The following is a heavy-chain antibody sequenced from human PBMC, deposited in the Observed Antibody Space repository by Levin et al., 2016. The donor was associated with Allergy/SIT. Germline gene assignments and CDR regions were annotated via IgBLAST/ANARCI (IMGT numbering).Heavy chain of an antibody. Sequence: SETLSLTCSVSGASFSSGGHYWSWIRQHPVKGLEWIGYIYHTGSTFYTPSFESRVSMSVDTSKKQFSLQLTSVTAADTAVYYCAAMSIYDNSGNYLSRYFFESWGQGTLVAVSS. D-gene: IGHD4-23*01. J-gene: IGHJ4*02. CDR1: GASFSSGGHY. V-gene: IGHV4-31*03. CDR2: IYHTGST. CDR3: AAMSIYDNSGNYLSRYFFES.